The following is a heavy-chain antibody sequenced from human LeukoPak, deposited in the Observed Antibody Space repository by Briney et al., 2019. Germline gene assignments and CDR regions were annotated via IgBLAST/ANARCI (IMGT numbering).Heavy chain of an antibody. CDR1: GFTVRSYA. V-gene: IGHV3-23*01. CDR3: ARYDLFIRPQDY. D-gene: IGHD3-9*01. Sequence: GGSLRLSCAASGFTVRSYAMSWVRQAPGKGLEWVSGISGSDDSAYYAESVKGRFTISRDNSKNTLYLRMNSLRAEDTAVYFCARYDLFIRPQDYWGQGTLVTVSS. CDR2: ISGSDDSA. J-gene: IGHJ4*02.